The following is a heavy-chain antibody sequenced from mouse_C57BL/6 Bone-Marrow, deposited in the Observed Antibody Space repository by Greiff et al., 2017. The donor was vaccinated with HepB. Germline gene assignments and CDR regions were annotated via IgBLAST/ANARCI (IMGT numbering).Heavy chain of an antibody. J-gene: IGHJ2*03. Sequence: EVKLVESGGGLVKPGGSLKLSCAASGFTFSSYAMSWVRQTPEQRLEWVATISDGGSYTYYPDNVKGRFTISRDNAKNNLYLQMSHLKSEDTAMYYGATPDYDSSYFDYWGQGTSLTVSS. CDR3: ATPDYDSSYFDY. D-gene: IGHD1-1*01. CDR2: ISDGGSYT. CDR1: GFTFSSYA. V-gene: IGHV5-4*03.